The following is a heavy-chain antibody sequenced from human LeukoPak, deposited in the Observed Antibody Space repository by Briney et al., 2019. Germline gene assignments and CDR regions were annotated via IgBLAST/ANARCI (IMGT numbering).Heavy chain of an antibody. Sequence: SETLSLTCAVSGGSISSGGYSWSWIRQPPGKGLEWIGYIYHSGSTYYNPSLKSRVTISADRSKNQFSLKLSSVTAADTAVYYCARDSLFYDSSGGYFDYWGQGTLVTVSS. V-gene: IGHV4-30-2*01. CDR2: IYHSGST. CDR1: GGSISSGGYS. D-gene: IGHD3-22*01. CDR3: ARDSLFYDSSGGYFDY. J-gene: IGHJ4*02.